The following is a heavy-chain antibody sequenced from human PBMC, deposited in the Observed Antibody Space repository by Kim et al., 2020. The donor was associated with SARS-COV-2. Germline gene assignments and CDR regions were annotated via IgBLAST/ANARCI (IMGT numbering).Heavy chain of an antibody. Sequence: GGSLRLSCAASGFTFSSYGMHWVRQAPGKGLEWVAVIWYDGSNKYYADSVKGRFTISRDNSKNTLYLQMNSLRAEDTAVYYCAKDSGYCSGGSCYWAGYYYGMDVWGQGTTVTVSS. CDR2: IWYDGSNK. V-gene: IGHV3-33*06. CDR1: GFTFSSYG. CDR3: AKDSGYCSGGSCYWAGYYYGMDV. D-gene: IGHD2-15*01. J-gene: IGHJ6*02.